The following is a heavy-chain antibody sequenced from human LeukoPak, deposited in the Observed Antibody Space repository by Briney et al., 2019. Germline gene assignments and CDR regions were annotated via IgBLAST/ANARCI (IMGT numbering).Heavy chain of an antibody. D-gene: IGHD3-9*01. J-gene: IGHJ4*02. CDR2: INAGNGNT. V-gene: IGHV1-3*01. CDR1: GYTFTSYA. CDR3: ARSELRYFDWLLGY. Sequence: ASVKVSCKASGYTFTSYAMHWVRQAPGQRLEWMGWINAGNGNTKYSQKFQGRVTITRDTSASTAYMELSSLGSEDTAVYYCARSELRYFDWLLGYWGQGTWSPSPQ.